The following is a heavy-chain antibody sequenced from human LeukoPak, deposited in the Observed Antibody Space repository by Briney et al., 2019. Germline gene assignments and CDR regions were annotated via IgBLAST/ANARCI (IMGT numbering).Heavy chain of an antibody. Sequence: SETLSLTCAVSGGSISSGGYSWSWIRQPPGKGLEWIGYIYYSGSTYYNPSLKSRVTISVDTSKNQFSLKLSSVTAADTAVYYCARAWHYGAPLDYWGQGTLVTVSS. CDR1: GGSISSGGYS. D-gene: IGHD3-10*01. V-gene: IGHV4-30-4*07. J-gene: IGHJ4*02. CDR2: IYYSGST. CDR3: ARAWHYGAPLDY.